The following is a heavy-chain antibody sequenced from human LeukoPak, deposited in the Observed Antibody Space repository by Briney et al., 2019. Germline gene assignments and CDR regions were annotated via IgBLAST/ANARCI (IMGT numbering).Heavy chain of an antibody. J-gene: IGHJ4*02. V-gene: IGHV3-23*01. CDR2: ISGSGGST. CDR3: AKQQYGDYASFDY. CDR1: GFTFSSYA. Sequence: GGSLRLSCAASGFTFSSYAMSWVRQAPGEGLEWVSAISGSGGSTYYADSVKGRFTISRDNSKNTLYLQMNSLRAEDTAVYYCAKQQYGDYASFDYWGQGTLVTVSS. D-gene: IGHD4-17*01.